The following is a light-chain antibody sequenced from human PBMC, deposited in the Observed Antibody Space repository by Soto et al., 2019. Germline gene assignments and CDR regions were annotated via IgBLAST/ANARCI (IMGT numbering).Light chain of an antibody. V-gene: IGKV3-15*01. CDR1: QSVSSN. CDR2: GAS. J-gene: IGKJ1*01. CDR3: QQYNTWPPWT. Sequence: EIVMTQSPATLSVSPGERATLSCRASQSVSSNLAWYQQKPGQAPRLLIYGASTRASGIPARFSGSGSGTEFTITICSLQSEDFAVYYCQQYNTWPPWTFGQGTKGEIK.